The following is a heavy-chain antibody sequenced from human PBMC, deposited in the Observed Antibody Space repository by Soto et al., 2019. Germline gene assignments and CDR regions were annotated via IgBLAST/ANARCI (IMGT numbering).Heavy chain of an antibody. CDR1: GFTFSNAG. CDR3: TKVSGPSDSLDY. V-gene: IGHV3-15*01. CDR2: IKSKTDGGTT. D-gene: IGHD3-3*01. Sequence: PGGSLRLSCAASGFTFSNAGMSWVRQAPGKGLEWVGVIKSKTDGGTTDFAAPVKGRFTISKDDSKTTLYLQMNSLKTEDKAVYYCTKVSGPSDSLDYWGQGTLVTVYS. J-gene: IGHJ4*02.